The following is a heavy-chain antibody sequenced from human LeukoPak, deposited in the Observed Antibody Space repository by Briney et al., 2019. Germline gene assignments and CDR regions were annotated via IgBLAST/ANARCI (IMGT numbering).Heavy chain of an antibody. D-gene: IGHD3-16*02. J-gene: IGHJ5*02. Sequence: GASVKVSCKASGYTFTSYGISWVRQAPGQGLEWMGWISAYNGNTNYAQKLQGRVTMTTDTSTRTAYMELRSLRSDDTAVYYCARESVEVDYDYVWGSYRFGVYWFDPWGQGTLVTVSS. CDR1: GYTFTSYG. V-gene: IGHV1-18*01. CDR2: ISAYNGNT. CDR3: ARESVEVDYDYVWGSYRFGVYWFDP.